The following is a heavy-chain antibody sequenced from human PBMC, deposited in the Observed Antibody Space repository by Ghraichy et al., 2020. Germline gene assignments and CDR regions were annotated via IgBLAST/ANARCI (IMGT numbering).Heavy chain of an antibody. CDR2: IKQDGTAQ. D-gene: IGHD2-15*01. J-gene: IGHJ5*02. V-gene: IGHV3-7*01. Sequence: GSLNISCAASGFTFSSYWMTWVRQAPGKGLEWVANIKQDGTAQYYVGSVKGRFTISRDNANNSLYLQMNTLRAEDTAVYYCARRVVVSAGDWFDPWGQGTLVNVSS. CDR1: GFTFSSYW. CDR3: ARRVVVSAGDWFDP.